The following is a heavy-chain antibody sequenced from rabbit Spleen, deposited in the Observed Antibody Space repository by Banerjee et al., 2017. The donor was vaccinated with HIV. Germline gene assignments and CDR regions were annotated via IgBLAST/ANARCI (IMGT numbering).Heavy chain of an antibody. J-gene: IGHJ4*01. CDR2: IDPVFGAT. V-gene: IGHV1S47*01. D-gene: IGHD1-1*01. CDR1: GFDFSAYG. Sequence: QEQLKEAGGGLVQPGGSLTLSCKASGFDFSAYGVSWVRQAPGKGLEWIAYIDPVFGATYYATWVNGRFTISSQNAQTTVSLQLTSLTAADTATYFCVRGASSSGYYSLWGQGTLVTVS. CDR3: VRGASSSGYYSL.